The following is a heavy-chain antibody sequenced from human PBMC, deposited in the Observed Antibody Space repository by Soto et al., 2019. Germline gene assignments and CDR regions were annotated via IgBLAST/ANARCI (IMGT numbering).Heavy chain of an antibody. V-gene: IGHV6-1*01. CDR1: GDSVSSNSAA. J-gene: IGHJ3*02. CDR2: TYYRSKWYN. Sequence: SQTLSLTCAISGDSVSSNSAAWNWIRQPPSRGLEWLGRTYYRSKWYNDYAVSVKSRITINPDTSKNQFSLHLNSVTPEDTAVYYCARDLTHYYGSGSYAFDIWGQGTMVTVSS. D-gene: IGHD3-10*01. CDR3: ARDLTHYYGSGSYAFDI.